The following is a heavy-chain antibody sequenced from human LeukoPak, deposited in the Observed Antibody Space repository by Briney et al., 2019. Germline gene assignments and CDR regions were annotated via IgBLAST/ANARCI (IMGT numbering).Heavy chain of an antibody. CDR2: IIPILGIA. CDR1: GGTFSSYA. CDR3: AKEPQKSTRELSDYFDY. D-gene: IGHD3-10*01. Sequence: SVKVSCKASGGTFSSYAISWVRQAPGQGLEWMGRIIPILGIANYAQKFQGRVTITADKSTSTAYMELSSLRSEDTAVYYCAKEPQKSTRELSDYFDYWGQGTLVTVSS. J-gene: IGHJ4*02. V-gene: IGHV1-69*04.